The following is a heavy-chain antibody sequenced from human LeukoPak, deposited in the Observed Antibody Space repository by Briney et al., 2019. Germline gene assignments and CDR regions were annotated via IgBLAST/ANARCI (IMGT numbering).Heavy chain of an antibody. CDR3: ARDLYYYGSGNYVPGFPDY. CDR1: GFSFSTYP. J-gene: IGHJ4*02. Sequence: GGSLRLSCTASGFSFSTYPMNWVRQAPGKGLEWVSYITTSSITKTYADSVKGRFTISRDNAKNSLYLQMNSLRDEDTAVYYCARDLYYYGSGNYVPGFPDYWGQGTLVTVSS. CDR2: ITTSSITK. D-gene: IGHD3-10*01. V-gene: IGHV3-48*02.